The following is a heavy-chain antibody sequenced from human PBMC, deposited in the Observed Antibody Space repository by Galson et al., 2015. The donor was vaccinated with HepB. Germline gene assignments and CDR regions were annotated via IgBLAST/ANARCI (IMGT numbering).Heavy chain of an antibody. CDR2: ISSTSSTV. Sequence: SLRLSCAASGFTFSTYSMHWVRQAPGKGLEWVSYISSTSSTVYYADSVKGRFTISRDNAKNSLYLHMSSLRDEDTAVYYCATEGGEADGYCSGGSCYSYPFDIWGQGTMVTVSS. D-gene: IGHD2-15*01. CDR1: GFTFSTYS. V-gene: IGHV3-48*02. CDR3: ATEGGEADGYCSGGSCYSYPFDI. J-gene: IGHJ3*02.